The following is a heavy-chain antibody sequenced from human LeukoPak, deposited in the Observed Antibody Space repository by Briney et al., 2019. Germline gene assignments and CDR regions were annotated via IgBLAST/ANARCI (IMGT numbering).Heavy chain of an antibody. J-gene: IGHJ4*02. D-gene: IGHD1-26*01. CDR2: IYSGGST. Sequence: GGSLRLSCAVSGFTVSSNYMSWVRQAPGRGLEWVSVIYSGGSTYYADSVKGRFTISRDNSKNTLYLQVNSLRAEDTAVYYCARGLSGSYHYFDYWGQGTLVTVSS. V-gene: IGHV3-53*01. CDR3: ARGLSGSYHYFDY. CDR1: GFTVSSNY.